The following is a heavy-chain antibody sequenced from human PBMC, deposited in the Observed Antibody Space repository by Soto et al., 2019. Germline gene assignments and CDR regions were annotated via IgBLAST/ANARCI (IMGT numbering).Heavy chain of an antibody. CDR2: IIPIFGTA. V-gene: IGHV1-69*13. CDR3: ARARIVVVVAATYDAFDI. D-gene: IGHD2-15*01. Sequence: SVKVSCKASGGTFSSYAISWVRQAPGQGLEWMGGIIPIFGTANYAQKFQGRVTITADESTSTAYMELSSLRSEDTAVYYCARARIVVVVAATYDAFDIWGQGTMVTVSS. CDR1: GGTFSSYA. J-gene: IGHJ3*02.